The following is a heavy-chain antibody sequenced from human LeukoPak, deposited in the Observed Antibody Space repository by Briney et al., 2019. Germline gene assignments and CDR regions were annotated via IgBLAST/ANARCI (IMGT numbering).Heavy chain of an antibody. Sequence: PGGSLRLSCAASGFTFSSYAMSWVRQAPGKGLEWVSAISGSGGSTYYADSVKGRFTISRDNSKNTLYLQMNSLRAEDTAVYYCAKGPHTLYRDNSVYLDYWGQGALVTVSS. CDR3: AKGPHTLYRDNSVYLDY. V-gene: IGHV3-23*01. D-gene: IGHD4-23*01. CDR1: GFTFSSYA. J-gene: IGHJ4*02. CDR2: ISGSGGST.